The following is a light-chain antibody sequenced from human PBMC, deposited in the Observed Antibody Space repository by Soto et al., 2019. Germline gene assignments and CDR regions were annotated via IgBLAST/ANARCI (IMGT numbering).Light chain of an antibody. CDR3: QQYGSAPLT. V-gene: IGKV3-20*01. CDR2: GAS. CDR1: QSVSSN. Sequence: QYPVALCLSAEERRTLCCTASQSVSSNLPWYQQKPGQAPRLLIYGASSRATGIPDRFSGSGSGTDFTLTISRLEPEDFAVYYCQQYGSAPLTFGGGTKVDNK. J-gene: IGKJ4*01.